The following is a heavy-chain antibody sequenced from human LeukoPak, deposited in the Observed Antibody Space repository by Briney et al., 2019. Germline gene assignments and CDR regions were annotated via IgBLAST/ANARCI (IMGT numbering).Heavy chain of an antibody. Sequence: GRSLRLSCAASRFTFSSYVMSWVRQAPGKGLECVSDISGSGRSTYYADSVKGRFTISRENSKNTLYLQMNSLRAEDTAVYYCARVSGTIQIWPQPFGDGMDVWGQGTTVTVSS. J-gene: IGHJ6*02. V-gene: IGHV3-23*01. D-gene: IGHD5-18*01. CDR2: ISGSGRST. CDR1: RFTFSSYV. CDR3: ARVSGTIQIWPQPFGDGMDV.